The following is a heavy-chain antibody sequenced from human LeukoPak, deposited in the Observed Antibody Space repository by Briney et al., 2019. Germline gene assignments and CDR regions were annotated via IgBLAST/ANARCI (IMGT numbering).Heavy chain of an antibody. Sequence: GASVKVSCKASGYTFTSYGISWVRQAPGQGLEWMGWISAYNGNTNYAQKLQGRVTMTTDTSTSTAYMELRSLRSDDTAVYYCARENIYSCYDSYFDYWGQGTLVTVSS. D-gene: IGHD5-12*01. CDR2: ISAYNGNT. CDR3: ARENIYSCYDSYFDY. J-gene: IGHJ4*02. CDR1: GYTFTSYG. V-gene: IGHV1-18*01.